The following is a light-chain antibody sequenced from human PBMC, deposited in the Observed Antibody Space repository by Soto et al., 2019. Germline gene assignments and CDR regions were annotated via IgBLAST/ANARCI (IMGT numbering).Light chain of an antibody. CDR3: QQYGSSSYT. J-gene: IGKJ2*01. V-gene: IGKV3-20*01. Sequence: EIVLTQSRGSLSLSPGERAIISCRASQSVSSSYLAWYQQTPGQAPRFLIYGASSRATGIPDRFSGSGSGTDITLTISRLEPEDFAVYYCQQYGSSSYTFGQGTKLEIK. CDR1: QSVSSSY. CDR2: GAS.